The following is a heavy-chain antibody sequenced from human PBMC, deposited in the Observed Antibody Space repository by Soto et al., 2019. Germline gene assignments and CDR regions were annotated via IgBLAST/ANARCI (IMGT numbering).Heavy chain of an antibody. V-gene: IGHV3-74*01. CDR1: GFTFTSYW. D-gene: IGHD2-15*01. Sequence: GGSLRLSCAASGFTFTSYWMYWVRQVPGKGLVWVSRIASDGSTTSYADSVKGRFTISRDNAKNTLYLQMNSLRAEDTAVYYCARAPLLCSGGSCYGPLDYWGQGTLVTVSS. CDR2: IASDGSTT. CDR3: ARAPLLCSGGSCYGPLDY. J-gene: IGHJ4*02.